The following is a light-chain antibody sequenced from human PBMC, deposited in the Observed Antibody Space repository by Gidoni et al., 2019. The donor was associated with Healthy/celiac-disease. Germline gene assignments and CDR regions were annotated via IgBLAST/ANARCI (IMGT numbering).Light chain of an antibody. Sequence: DSQMTQSPSSLSASVGDRVTSTCRASQSISSYLNWYQQKPGKAPTLLIYAASSLQRGVPSRFSGSGSGTDFTLTIISLQPEDFATYYCQQSYSTPYTFGQGTKLEIK. CDR2: AAS. CDR1: QSISSY. J-gene: IGKJ2*01. CDR3: QQSYSTPYT. V-gene: IGKV1-39*01.